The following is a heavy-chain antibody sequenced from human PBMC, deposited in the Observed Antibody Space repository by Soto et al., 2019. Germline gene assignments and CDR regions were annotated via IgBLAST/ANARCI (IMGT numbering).Heavy chain of an antibody. CDR2: INAGNGNT. CDR3: ARARSPIVVVELDAFDI. V-gene: IGHV1-3*01. D-gene: IGHD2-15*01. Sequence: ASVKVSCKASGYTFTSYAMHWVRQAPGQRLEWMGWINAGNGNTKYSQKFQGRVTITADKSTSTAYMELSSLRSEDTAVYYCARARSPIVVVELDAFDIWGQGTMVTVSS. CDR1: GYTFTSYA. J-gene: IGHJ3*02.